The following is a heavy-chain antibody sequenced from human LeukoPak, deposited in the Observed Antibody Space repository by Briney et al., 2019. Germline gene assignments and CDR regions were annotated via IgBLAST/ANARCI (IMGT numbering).Heavy chain of an antibody. CDR1: GGSLSSYY. V-gene: IGHV4-59*01. CDR3: AVDHDAFDI. Sequence: PSETLSLTCTVSGGSLSSYYWSWIRQPPGKGLEWIGYIYYSGSTNYNPSLKSRVTISVDTSKNQFSLKLSSVTAADTAVYYCAVDHDAFDIWGQGTMVTVSS. J-gene: IGHJ3*02. CDR2: IYYSGST.